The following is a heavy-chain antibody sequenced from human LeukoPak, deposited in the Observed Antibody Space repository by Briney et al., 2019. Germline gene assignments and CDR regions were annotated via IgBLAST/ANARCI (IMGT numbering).Heavy chain of an antibody. V-gene: IGHV3-64*01. D-gene: IGHD3-10*01. Sequence: GGSLRLSCAASGFTFSNYAMHWVRQAPGKGLEYVSAISASGSSTYYANSMKGRFTFSRDNSKNTLYLQVGSLTVEDMAVYYCARSPSYFGSARYYFDSWGRGTLVTVSS. J-gene: IGHJ4*02. CDR1: GFTFSNYA. CDR2: ISASGSST. CDR3: ARSPSYFGSARYYFDS.